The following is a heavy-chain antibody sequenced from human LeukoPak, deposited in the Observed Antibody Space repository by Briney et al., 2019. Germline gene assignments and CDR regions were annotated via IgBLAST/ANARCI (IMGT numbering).Heavy chain of an antibody. CDR1: GFTFSSYA. D-gene: IGHD3-10*01. J-gene: IGHJ6*02. CDR2: ISRGGSTI. Sequence: PGGSLRLSCAASGFTFSSYAMERVRQAPGKGLEWVSYISRGGSTIYYGDSVKGRFTISRDNAKNSLYLEMNSLIAEDTAVYYCARALYYHGSGSYPIGDVWGQGTTVTVSS. CDR3: ARALYYHGSGSYPIGDV. V-gene: IGHV3-48*03.